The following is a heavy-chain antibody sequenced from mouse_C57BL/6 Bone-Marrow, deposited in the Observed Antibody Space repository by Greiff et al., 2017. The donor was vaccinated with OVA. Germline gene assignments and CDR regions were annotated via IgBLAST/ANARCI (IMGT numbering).Heavy chain of an antibody. J-gene: IGHJ4*01. CDR2: ISNLAYSI. Sequence: EVKLMESGGGLVQPGGSLKLSCAASGFTFSDYGMAWVRQAPRKGPEWVAFISNLAYSIYYADTVTGRFTISRENAKNTLYLEMSSLRSEDTAMYYCARHNTFYAMDYWGQGTSVTVSS. CDR3: ARHNTFYAMDY. CDR1: GFTFSDYG. V-gene: IGHV5-15*01. D-gene: IGHD5-1-1*01.